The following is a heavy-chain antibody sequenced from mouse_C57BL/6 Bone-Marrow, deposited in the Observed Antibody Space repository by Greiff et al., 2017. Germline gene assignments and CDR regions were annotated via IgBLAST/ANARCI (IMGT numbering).Heavy chain of an antibody. D-gene: IGHD4-1*01. CDR3: ARDPNREYYFDY. J-gene: IGHJ2*01. CDR1: GFTFSSYA. CDR2: ISDGGSYT. V-gene: IGHV5-4*01. Sequence: EVQRVESGGGLVKPGGSLKLSCAASGFTFSSYAMSWVRQTPEKRLEWVATISDGGSYTYYPDNVKGRFTISRDNAKNNLYLQMSHLKSEDTAMYYCARDPNREYYFDYWGQGTTLTVSS.